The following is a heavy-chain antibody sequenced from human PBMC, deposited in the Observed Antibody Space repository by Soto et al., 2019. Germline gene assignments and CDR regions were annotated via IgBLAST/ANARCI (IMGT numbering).Heavy chain of an antibody. D-gene: IGHD2-2*01. CDR3: ERGRGTSTEPQRAYYGMDV. V-gene: IGHV3-13*05. CDR1: GFTFSSYD. Sequence: GSLLLSCAASGFTFSSYDMHWVRQATGKGLEWVSAIGTAGDPYYPGSVKGRFTISRENAKNSLYLQMNSLRAGDTAVYYCERGRGTSTEPQRAYYGMDVWGQGTKVTVYS. J-gene: IGHJ6*02. CDR2: IGTAGDP.